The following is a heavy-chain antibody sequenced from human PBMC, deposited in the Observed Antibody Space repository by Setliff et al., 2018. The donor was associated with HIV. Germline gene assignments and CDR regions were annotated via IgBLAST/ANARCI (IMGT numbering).Heavy chain of an antibody. D-gene: IGHD2-21*02. Sequence: GGSLRLSCVASGFTFSNYWMHWVRQAPGKGLVWVSRINTDGSSISHADSVKGRFTISRDNAKNTLFLQMNSLRAEDTAVYYCASSNVVVVTASVSGAFDIWGQGTMVTGSS. V-gene: IGHV3-74*01. CDR1: GFTFSNYW. CDR3: ASSNVVVVTASVSGAFDI. J-gene: IGHJ3*02. CDR2: INTDGSSI.